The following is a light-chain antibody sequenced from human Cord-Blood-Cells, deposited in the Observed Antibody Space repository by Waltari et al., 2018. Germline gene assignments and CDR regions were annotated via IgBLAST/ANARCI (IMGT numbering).Light chain of an antibody. J-gene: IGLJ2*01. V-gene: IGLV3-25*03. CDR2: KES. Sequence: SYELTHPPPVSVSPGQTARRPRHGAALPSQSAYWYQQKPGQAPVLVISKESERPSGITERFSGSISGKKVTVTISRGQAEDEADYVCKSADSSGTYVVFGGGTKLTVL. CDR3: KSADSSGTYVV. CDR1: ALPSQS.